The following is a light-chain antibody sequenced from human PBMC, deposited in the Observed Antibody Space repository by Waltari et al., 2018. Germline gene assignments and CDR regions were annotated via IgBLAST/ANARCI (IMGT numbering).Light chain of an antibody. Sequence: QSALTQPASVSGSPGQSITIPCPGVSSDVGNYDVVSWYQKHPDKPPKLIVYEVSKRPSGVSDRFSGSKSGNTASLTISGLQAEDEADYYCCSFAESDTWVFGGRTKVTVL. V-gene: IGLV2-23*02. CDR3: CSFAESDTWV. CDR2: EVS. J-gene: IGLJ3*02. CDR1: SSDVGNYDV.